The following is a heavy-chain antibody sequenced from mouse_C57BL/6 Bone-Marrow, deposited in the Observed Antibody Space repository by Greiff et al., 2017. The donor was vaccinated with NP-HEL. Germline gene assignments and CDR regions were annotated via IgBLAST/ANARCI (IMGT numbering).Heavy chain of an antibody. CDR3: ARDSNYFDWYFDV. V-gene: IGHV1-69*01. Sequence: VQLQQPGAELVMPGASVKLSCKASGYTFTSYWMHWVKQRPGQGLEWIGEIDPSDSYTNYNQKFKGKSTLTVDKSSSTAYMQLSGLTSEDSAVYYCARDSNYFDWYFDVWGTGTTVTVSS. D-gene: IGHD2-5*01. J-gene: IGHJ1*03. CDR2: IDPSDSYT. CDR1: GYTFTSYW.